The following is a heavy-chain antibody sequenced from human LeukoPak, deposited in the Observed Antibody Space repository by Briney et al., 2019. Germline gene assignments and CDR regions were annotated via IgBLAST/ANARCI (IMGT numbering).Heavy chain of an antibody. CDR3: ARAAYYYDSSGSGPYDAFDI. CDR2: IYYSGST. D-gene: IGHD3-22*01. J-gene: IGHJ3*02. Sequence: PSETLSLTCTVSGGSISSYYWSWIRQPPGKGLEWIGYIYYSGSTNYNPSLMSRVTISVDTSKNQFSLKLSSVTAADTAVYYCARAAYYYDSSGSGPYDAFDIWGQGTMVTVSS. CDR1: GGSISSYY. V-gene: IGHV4-59*01.